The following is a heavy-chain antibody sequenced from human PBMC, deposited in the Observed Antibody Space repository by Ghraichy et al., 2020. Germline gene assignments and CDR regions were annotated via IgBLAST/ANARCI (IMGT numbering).Heavy chain of an antibody. CDR3: AKGMYVLRFLEWAPDY. J-gene: IGHJ4*02. CDR2: ISWNSGSI. D-gene: IGHD3-3*01. V-gene: IGHV3-9*01. CDR1: GFTFDDYA. Sequence: GGSLRLSCAASGFTFDDYAMHWVRQAPGKGLEWVSGISWNSGSIGYADSVKGRFTISRDNAKNSLYLQMNSLRAEDTALYYCAKGMYVLRFLEWAPDYWGQGTLVTVSS.